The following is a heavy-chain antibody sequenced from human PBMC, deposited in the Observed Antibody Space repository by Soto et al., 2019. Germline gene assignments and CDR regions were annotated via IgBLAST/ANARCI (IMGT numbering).Heavy chain of an antibody. CDR1: GFTFSAYS. Sequence: EVQLVESGGGLVKPGGSLRLSCAASGFTFSAYSMNWVRQAPGKRLEWVSPISSASSYIHYTDSMKGRFTISRDNAKNSLYLQMNSLRAEDTALYDCARGGYCSGGSCQSPMPDIWGQGTMVTVSS. J-gene: IGHJ3*02. CDR2: ISSASSYI. CDR3: ARGGYCSGGSCQSPMPDI. V-gene: IGHV3-21*01. D-gene: IGHD2-15*01.